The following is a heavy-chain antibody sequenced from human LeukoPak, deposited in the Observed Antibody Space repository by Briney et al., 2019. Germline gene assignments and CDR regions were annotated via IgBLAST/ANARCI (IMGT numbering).Heavy chain of an antibody. J-gene: IGHJ4*02. D-gene: IGHD3-22*01. Sequence: SETLSPTCTVSGGSISSSSYYWGWIRQPPGKGLEWIGSIYYSGSTYYNPSLKSRVTISVDTSKNQFSLKLSSVTAADTAVYYCAYGVDRTYYYDSSGYYYWGQGTLVTVSS. CDR2: IYYSGST. V-gene: IGHV4-39*01. CDR1: GGSISSSSYY. CDR3: AYGVDRTYYYDSSGYYY.